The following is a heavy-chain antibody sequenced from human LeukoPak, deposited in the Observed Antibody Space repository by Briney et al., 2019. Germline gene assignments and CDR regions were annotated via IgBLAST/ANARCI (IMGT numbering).Heavy chain of an antibody. D-gene: IGHD2-2*01. Sequence: PSETLSLTCTVSGYSISSGYYWGWIRQPPGKGLEWIGSIYHSGSTYYNPSLKSRVTISVDTSKNQFSLKLSSVTAADTAVYYCARRRRVVVPAAINWFDPWGQGTLVTVSS. CDR2: IYHSGST. CDR1: GYSISSGYY. V-gene: IGHV4-38-2*02. CDR3: ARRRRVVVPAAINWFDP. J-gene: IGHJ5*02.